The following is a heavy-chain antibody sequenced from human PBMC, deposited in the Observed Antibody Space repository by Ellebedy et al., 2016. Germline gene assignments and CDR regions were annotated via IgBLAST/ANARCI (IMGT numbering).Heavy chain of an antibody. CDR3: REGHYSDV. CDR2: ISAGGDDT. V-gene: IGHV3-23*01. Sequence: GESLKISXATSGIRFGDFFMSWVRQAPGKGLQWVSTISAGGDDTYLADSVKGRFTISRDNSRNILYLQMSRLRDEDSAIYHCREGHYSDVWGQGTQVTVSA. CDR1: GIRFGDFF. J-gene: IGHJ4*02.